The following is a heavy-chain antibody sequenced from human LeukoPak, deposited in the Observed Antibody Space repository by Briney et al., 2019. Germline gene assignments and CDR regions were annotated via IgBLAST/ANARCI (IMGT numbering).Heavy chain of an antibody. CDR2: IISNGGST. CDR3: ARTTSGYYFDY. V-gene: IGHV3-64*01. Sequence: GGSLRLSCAASGFTFSSHAMHWVRQAPGKGLEYVSAIISNGGSTYYANSVKGRFTISRDNSKNALYLQMGSLGAEDMAVYYCARTTSGYYFDYWGQGTLVTVSS. J-gene: IGHJ4*02. D-gene: IGHD1-26*01. CDR1: GFTFSSHA.